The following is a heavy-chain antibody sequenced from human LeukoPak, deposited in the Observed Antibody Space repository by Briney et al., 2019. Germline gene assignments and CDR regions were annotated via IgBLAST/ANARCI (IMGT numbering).Heavy chain of an antibody. J-gene: IGHJ4*02. CDR2: INHSGST. Sequence: SETLSLTCAVYGESFSGYYWSWIRQPPGKGLEWIGEINHSGSTNYNPSLKSRVTISVDTSKNQFSLKLSSVTAADTAVYYCARGIRDGYNDYFDYWGQGTLVTVSS. V-gene: IGHV4-34*01. D-gene: IGHD5-24*01. CDR1: GESFSGYY. CDR3: ARGIRDGYNDYFDY.